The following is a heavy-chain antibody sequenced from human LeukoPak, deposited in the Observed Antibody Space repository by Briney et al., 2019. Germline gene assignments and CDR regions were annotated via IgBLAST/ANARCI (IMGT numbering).Heavy chain of an antibody. CDR3: ARALGGSSTSFPNDY. V-gene: IGHV3-48*03. Sequence: GGSLRLSCAASGFTFSSYEMNWVRQAPGKGLEWVSYISSSGSTIYYADSVKGRFTISRDNAKNSLYLQMNSLRAEDTALYYCARALGGSSTSFPNDYWGQGTLVTVS. J-gene: IGHJ4*02. CDR1: GFTFSSYE. CDR2: ISSSGSTI. D-gene: IGHD2-2*01.